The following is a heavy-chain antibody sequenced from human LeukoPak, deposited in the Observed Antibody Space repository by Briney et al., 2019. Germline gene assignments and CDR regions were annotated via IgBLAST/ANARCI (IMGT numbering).Heavy chain of an antibody. CDR1: GGSISSYY. V-gene: IGHV4-59*01. J-gene: IGHJ4*02. CDR2: IYYSGST. D-gene: IGHD2-21*02. Sequence: SETLSLTCTVSGGSISSYYWSWIRQPPGKGLEWMGYIYYSGSTNYNPSLKSRVTISVDTSKNQFSLKLSSVTAADTAVYYCARVPYCGGDCYQFDYWGQGTLVTVSS. CDR3: ARVPYCGGDCYQFDY.